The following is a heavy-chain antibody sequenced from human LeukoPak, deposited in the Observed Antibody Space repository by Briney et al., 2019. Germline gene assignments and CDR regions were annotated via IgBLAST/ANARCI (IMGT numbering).Heavy chain of an antibody. CDR2: INHSGGT. CDR3: ARAPSGEVESAARGDYLDY. D-gene: IGHD6-13*01. J-gene: IGHJ4*02. CDR1: GGSFSGYF. Sequence: PSETLSLTCAVYGGSFSGYFWSWIRQPPGKGLEWIGDINHSGGTNYNPSLKSRVTISVDTSKNQFSLKMNSVTAADTAVYYCARAPSGEVESAARGDYLDYWGQGTLVTVSS. V-gene: IGHV4-34*01.